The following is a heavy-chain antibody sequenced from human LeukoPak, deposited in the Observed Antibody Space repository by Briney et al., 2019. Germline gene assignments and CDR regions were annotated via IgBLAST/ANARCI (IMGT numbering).Heavy chain of an antibody. V-gene: IGHV1-2*06. CDR1: GYIFTGYY. Sequence: GASVKVSCKASGYIFTGYYMHWVRQAPGQGLEWMGRINPNSGGTNYAQKFQGRVTMTRDTSISTAYMELSRLRSDDTAVYYCARDPYYYDSSGYYQNYYYYMDVWGKGTTVTVSS. D-gene: IGHD3-22*01. CDR2: INPNSGGT. CDR3: ARDPYYYDSSGYYQNYYYYMDV. J-gene: IGHJ6*03.